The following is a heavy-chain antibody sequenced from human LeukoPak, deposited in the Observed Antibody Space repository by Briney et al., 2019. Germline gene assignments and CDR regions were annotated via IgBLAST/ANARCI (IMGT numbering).Heavy chain of an antibody. J-gene: IGHJ4*02. D-gene: IGHD3-22*01. CDR1: GFSFSSHA. CDR2: ISSDGRDI. CDR3: AKDAGPYYDSPGYYYP. Sequence: GGSLTLPCAASGFSFSSHAMNWVRLAPGKGLEWVSFISSDGRDIFYSDSVRGRFTISRDNAKNSLSLQMTSLRVEDTAIYYCAKDAGPYYDSPGYYYPWGQGTLGTVSA. V-gene: IGHV3-21*01.